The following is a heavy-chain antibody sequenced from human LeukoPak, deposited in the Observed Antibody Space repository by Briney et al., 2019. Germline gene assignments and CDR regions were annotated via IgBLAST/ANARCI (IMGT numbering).Heavy chain of an antibody. CDR2: IKQDGSER. Sequence: GGSLRLSCAASGFSFRTYWMTWVRQAPGKGLEWLANIKQDGSERNYVDSVKGRFTISRDNAKNSLYLQMNSLRAEDTAVYYCARDGLRFLGMDVWGKGTTVTVSS. CDR3: ARDGLRFLGMDV. D-gene: IGHD3-3*01. CDR1: GFSFRTYW. J-gene: IGHJ6*03. V-gene: IGHV3-7*01.